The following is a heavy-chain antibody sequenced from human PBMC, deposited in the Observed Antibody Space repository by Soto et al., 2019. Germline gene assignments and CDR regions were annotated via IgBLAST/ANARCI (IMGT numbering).Heavy chain of an antibody. Sequence: GSLRLSCTASGFSFSSYAMSWVRQAPGKGLEWVSAISGSGVSTYYADSVKGRFTISRDTSRNTLYLQLNSLRAEDTAVYYCAKVITVTPKIAHPFDYWGQGTLVTVSS. CDR2: ISGSGVST. CDR3: AKVITVTPKIAHPFDY. D-gene: IGHD4-17*01. J-gene: IGHJ4*02. CDR1: GFSFSSYA. V-gene: IGHV3-23*01.